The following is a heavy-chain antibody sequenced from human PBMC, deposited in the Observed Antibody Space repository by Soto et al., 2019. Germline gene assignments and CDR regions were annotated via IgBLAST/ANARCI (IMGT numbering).Heavy chain of an antibody. J-gene: IGHJ4*02. CDR1: GDTFTGYY. CDR2: INPNSGGT. Sequence: ASVKVSCKASGDTFTGYYMHWERQAPGQGLEWMGWINPNSGGTNYAQKFQVRVTMTRDTSIITAYMDLSRLRSDHTAVYYCARDYDFWSGYYHCFDYWAQGTLVPVSS. CDR3: ARDYDFWSGYYHCFDY. V-gene: IGHV1-2*02. D-gene: IGHD3-3*01.